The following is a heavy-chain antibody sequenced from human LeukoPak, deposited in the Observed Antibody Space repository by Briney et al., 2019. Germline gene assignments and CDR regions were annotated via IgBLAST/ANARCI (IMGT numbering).Heavy chain of an antibody. V-gene: IGHV3-21*01. CDR1: GFTFSSYS. J-gene: IGHJ4*02. CDR3: ARAPESGWLVPNGDY. CDR2: ISSSSSYI. Sequence: GGSLRLSCAASGFTFSSYSMNWVRQAPGKGLEWVSSISSSSSYIYYADSVKGRFTISRDNAKNSLYLQMNSLRAEDTAVYYCARAPESGWLVPNGDYWGQGTLVTVSS. D-gene: IGHD6-19*01.